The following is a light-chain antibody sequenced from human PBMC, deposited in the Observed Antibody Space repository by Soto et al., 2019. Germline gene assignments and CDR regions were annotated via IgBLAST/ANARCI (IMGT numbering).Light chain of an antibody. V-gene: IGLV2-14*01. CDR2: EVS. CDR1: SIDIAPYNY. J-gene: IGLJ1*01. CDR3: SSYTSSTNYV. Sequence: QAVLTQPASVSGSPGQSLTISCTGTSIDIAPYNYVSWYQQHPGKAPKLIIYEVSYRPSGISNRFSGSKSGNRASLTISGLQAEDEADYYCSSYTSSTNYVFGTGTKVTVL.